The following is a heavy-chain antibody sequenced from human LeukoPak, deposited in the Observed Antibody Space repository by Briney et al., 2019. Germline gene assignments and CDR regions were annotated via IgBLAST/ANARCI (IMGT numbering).Heavy chain of an antibody. D-gene: IGHD3-22*01. CDR2: ISSSGNTI. CDR1: GLTFSSYE. Sequence: GGSLRLSCAASGLTFSSYEMNWVRQAPGKGLDWVSYISSSGNTIYYADSVKGRFTISRDKAKNSLYLQMNSLRAEDTAVYYCARESPPQYSYDSSSYLGPMDAFDIWGQGTMVTVSS. J-gene: IGHJ3*02. V-gene: IGHV3-48*03. CDR3: ARESPPQYSYDSSSYLGPMDAFDI.